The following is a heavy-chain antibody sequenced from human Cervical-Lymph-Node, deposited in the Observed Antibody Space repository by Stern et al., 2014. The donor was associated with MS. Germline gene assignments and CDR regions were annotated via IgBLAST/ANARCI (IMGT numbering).Heavy chain of an antibody. Sequence: QVQLVESGAEVKKPGSSVKVSCKASGGTFNNYSFSWVRQAPGQGLEWMGRVIPILDKAKYAHKFQGRVTITADKSTSTAFLELSSLTSEDTGIYFCARDRALGGTHCGGDCYYYFDFWGQGTRVAVFS. CDR1: GGTFNNYS. D-gene: IGHD2-21*02. CDR2: VIPILDKA. V-gene: IGHV1-69*09. J-gene: IGHJ4*02. CDR3: ARDRALGGTHCGGDCYYYFDF.